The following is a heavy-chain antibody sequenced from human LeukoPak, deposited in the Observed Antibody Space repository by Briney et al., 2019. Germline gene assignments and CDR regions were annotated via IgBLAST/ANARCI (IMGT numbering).Heavy chain of an antibody. CDR2: ISSSGSTI. CDR1: GFTFSDYY. D-gene: IGHD3-10*01. J-gene: IGHJ4*02. CDR3: ARDPDLYGSGSLTFDY. Sequence: GGSLRLSCAASGFTFSDYYMSWIRQAPGKGLEWVSYISSSGSTIYYADSVKGRFTISRDNAKNSLYLQMNSLRAEDTAVYYCARDPDLYGSGSLTFDYWGQGTLVTVSS. V-gene: IGHV3-11*01.